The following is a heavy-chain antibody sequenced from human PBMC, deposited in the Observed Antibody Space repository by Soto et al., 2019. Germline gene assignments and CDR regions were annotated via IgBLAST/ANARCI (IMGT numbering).Heavy chain of an antibody. D-gene: IGHD3-22*01. CDR2: IYYSGST. Sequence: TLSLTCTVSGGSISSGDYYWSWIRQPPGKGLEWIGYIYYSGSTYYNPSLKSRVTISVDTSKNQFSLKLSSVTAADTAVYYCARVPPDYYDSSGYFFDYWGQGTLVTVSS. V-gene: IGHV4-30-4*01. CDR3: ARVPPDYYDSSGYFFDY. CDR1: GGSISSGDYY. J-gene: IGHJ4*02.